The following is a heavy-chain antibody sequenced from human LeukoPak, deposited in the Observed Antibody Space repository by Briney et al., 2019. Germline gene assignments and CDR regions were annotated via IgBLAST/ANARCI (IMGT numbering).Heavy chain of an antibody. CDR3: ARDRDRDDGQFDY. J-gene: IGHJ4*02. V-gene: IGHV3-21*01. CDR2: ISSSSSYI. D-gene: IGHD5-24*01. Sequence: PGGSLRLSCAASGFTFSSYSMNWVRQAPGKGLEWVSSISSSSSYIYYADSVKGRFTISRDNAKNPLYLQMNSLRAEDTAVYYCARDRDRDDGQFDYWGQGTLVTVSS. CDR1: GFTFSSYS.